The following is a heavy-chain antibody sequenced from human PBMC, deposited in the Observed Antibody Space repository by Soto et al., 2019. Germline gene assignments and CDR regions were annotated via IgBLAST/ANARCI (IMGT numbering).Heavy chain of an antibody. J-gene: IGHJ4*02. V-gene: IGHV1-3*01. Sequence: ASVKVSCKASGYTFTSYAMHWVRQAPGQRLEWMGWINAGNGNTKYSQKFQGRVTITRDTSASPAYMELSILRSEETVVYYCARVISVELATVFDYWGQGTLVTVSS. CDR2: INAGNGNT. CDR3: ARVISVELATVFDY. D-gene: IGHD5-12*01. CDR1: GYTFTSYA.